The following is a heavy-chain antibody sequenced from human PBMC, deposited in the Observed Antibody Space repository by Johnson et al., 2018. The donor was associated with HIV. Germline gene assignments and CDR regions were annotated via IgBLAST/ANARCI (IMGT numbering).Heavy chain of an antibody. Sequence: QVQLVESGGGVVQPGRSLRLSCAASGFTFSTYDMHWVRQAPGKGLEWVALISYDGADKHYADSVKGLFTISRDNSKNTLYLQMNSLRTEDTAVYYCARGTWLTVVTSPDAFDFWGQGTMVTVSS. CDR1: GFTFSTYD. CDR3: ARGTWLTVVTSPDAFDF. J-gene: IGHJ3*01. CDR2: ISYDGADK. D-gene: IGHD4-23*01. V-gene: IGHV3-30*03.